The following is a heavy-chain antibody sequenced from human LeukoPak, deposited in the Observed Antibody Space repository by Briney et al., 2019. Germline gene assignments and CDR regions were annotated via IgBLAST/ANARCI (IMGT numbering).Heavy chain of an antibody. J-gene: IGHJ4*02. Sequence: SVKVSCKASGGTFSSYAISWVRQAPGQGLEWMGGIIPIFGTANYAQKFQGRVTITTDESTSTAYMELSSLRSEDTAVYYCARDWSRYSSSWYGIDYWGQGTLVTVSS. CDR3: ARDWSRYSSSWYGIDY. CDR2: IIPIFGTA. V-gene: IGHV1-69*05. D-gene: IGHD6-13*01. CDR1: GGTFSSYA.